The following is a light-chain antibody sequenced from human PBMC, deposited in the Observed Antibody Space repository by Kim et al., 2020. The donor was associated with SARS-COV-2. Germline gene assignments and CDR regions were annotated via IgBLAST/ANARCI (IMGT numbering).Light chain of an antibody. CDR3: QKYNSGPWT. CDR1: RGISNY. V-gene: IGKV1-27*01. CDR2: TAS. J-gene: IGKJ1*01. Sequence: DLQMTQSPSSLSASVGDRVTITCRASRGISNYLAWYQQKPGKVPKLLIYTASTLQSGVPSRFSGSGSGTDFTLTISSVQPEDVANYYCQKYNSGPWTFGQGTKVDIK.